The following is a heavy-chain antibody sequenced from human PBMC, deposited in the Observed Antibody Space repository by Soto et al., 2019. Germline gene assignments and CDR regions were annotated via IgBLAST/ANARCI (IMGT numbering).Heavy chain of an antibody. D-gene: IGHD3-22*01. CDR3: GRLDSSYYFDY. J-gene: IGHJ4*02. V-gene: IGHV5-51*01. CDR2: IYPGDSDT. CDR1: GYTFTTYW. Sequence: PGESLKISWKGSGYTFTTYWTGWVRQMPGKGLEWMGIIYPGDSDTTYSPSFQGQVTISADKSISTAYLQWNSLKASDSAMYYCGRLDSSYYFDYWGQGTLVTVSS.